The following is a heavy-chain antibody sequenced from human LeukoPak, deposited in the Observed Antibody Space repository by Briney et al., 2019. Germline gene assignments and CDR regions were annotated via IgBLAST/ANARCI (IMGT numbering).Heavy chain of an antibody. CDR2: INAGNGNT. CDR3: ARGRGLLPFHPFEY. V-gene: IGHV1-3*01. CDR1: GYTFTSCA. D-gene: IGHD3-10*01. J-gene: IGHJ4*02. Sequence: ASVKVSCKASGYTFTSCAMHWVRQAPGQRLEWMGWINAGNGNTKYSQKFQGRVTITRDPSASTAYMELSSLRSADTAVYYCARGRGLLPFHPFEYWGQGTLVTVSS.